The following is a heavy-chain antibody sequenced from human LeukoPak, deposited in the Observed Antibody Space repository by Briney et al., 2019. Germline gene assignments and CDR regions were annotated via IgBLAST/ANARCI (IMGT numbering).Heavy chain of an antibody. CDR2: INHSEST. D-gene: IGHD3-16*02. CDR1: GGSFSGYY. Sequence: SETLSLTCAVYGGSFSGYYWSWIRQPPGKGLEWIGEINHSESTNYNPSLKSRVTISVDTSKNQFSLKLSSVTAADTAVYYCARGVGLRVINWFDPWGQGTLVTVSS. J-gene: IGHJ5*02. CDR3: ARGVGLRVINWFDP. V-gene: IGHV4-34*01.